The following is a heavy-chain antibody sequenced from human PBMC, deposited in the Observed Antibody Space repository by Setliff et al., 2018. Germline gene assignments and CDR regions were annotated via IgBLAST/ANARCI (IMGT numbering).Heavy chain of an antibody. CDR2: IRPYTGNT. J-gene: IGHJ4*02. CDR3: ERLVRYCTTTSCQRTSGDDF. D-gene: IGHD2-2*01. Sequence: ASVKVSCKASGYTFSDYGISWVRLAPGQGLEWMGWIRPYTGNTFYAPQFQGRVIMTTDTSTNTAYMDLRSLRSDDTAVYYCERLVRYCTTTSCQRTSGDDFWGQGTLVTVSS. V-gene: IGHV1-18*01. CDR1: GYTFSDYG.